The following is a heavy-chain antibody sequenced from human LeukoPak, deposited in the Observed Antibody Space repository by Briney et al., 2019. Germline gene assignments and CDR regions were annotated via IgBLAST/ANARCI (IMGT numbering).Heavy chain of an antibody. CDR2: IYSGGNT. Sequence: GGSLRLSCAASGLTVSSNCMSWVRQAPGKGLEWVSFIYSGGNTYYADSVKGRFTISRDNSKNTVHLQMNSLRAEDTAIYYCARAVTYFYGSVTYDWFDPWGQGTLVTVSS. V-gene: IGHV3-53*01. CDR1: GLTVSSNC. D-gene: IGHD3-10*01. J-gene: IGHJ5*02. CDR3: ARAVTYFYGSVTYDWFDP.